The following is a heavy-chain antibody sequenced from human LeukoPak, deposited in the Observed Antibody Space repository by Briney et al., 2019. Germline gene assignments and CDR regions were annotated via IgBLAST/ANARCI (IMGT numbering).Heavy chain of an antibody. J-gene: IGHJ6*03. CDR2: IYYSGST. Sequence: SETLSLTCTVSGGSISSSSYYWGWIRQPPGKGLEWIGSIYYSGSTYYNPSLKSRVTISVDTSKNQFSLKLSSVTAADTAVYYCARGLVRGVIRGEDYMDVWGKGTTVTISS. CDR3: ARGLVRGVIRGEDYMDV. CDR1: GGSISSSSYY. D-gene: IGHD3-10*01. V-gene: IGHV4-39*01.